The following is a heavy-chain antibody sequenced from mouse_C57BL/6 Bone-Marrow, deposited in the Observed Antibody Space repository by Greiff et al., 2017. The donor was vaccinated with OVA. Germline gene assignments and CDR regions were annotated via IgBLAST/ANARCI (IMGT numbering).Heavy chain of an antibody. Sequence: QVQLQQSGPELVKPGASVKISCKASGYAFSSSWMNWVKQRPGKGLEWIGRIYPGDGDTNYNGKFKGKATLTADKSSSTAYMQLSSLTSEDSAVYFCARRGDGYYAGFAYWGQGTLVTVSA. CDR1: GYAFSSSW. V-gene: IGHV1-82*01. CDR3: ARRGDGYYAGFAY. CDR2: IYPGDGDT. J-gene: IGHJ3*01. D-gene: IGHD2-3*01.